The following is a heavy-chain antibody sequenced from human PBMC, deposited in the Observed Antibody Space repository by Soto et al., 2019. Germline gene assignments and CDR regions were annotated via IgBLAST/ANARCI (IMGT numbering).Heavy chain of an antibody. CDR3: ARDRYSSGWLNYYYYYGMDV. CDR1: GFSFSNYA. CDR2: VSDSGGIT. Sequence: PGGSLRLSCAASGFSFSNYAMGWVRQAPGKGLEWVSVVSDSGGITYYADSVKGRFTISRDNSKNTLYLQMNSLRAEDTAVYYCARDRYSSGWLNYYYYYGMDVWGQGTTVTVSS. D-gene: IGHD6-19*01. J-gene: IGHJ6*02. V-gene: IGHV3-23*01.